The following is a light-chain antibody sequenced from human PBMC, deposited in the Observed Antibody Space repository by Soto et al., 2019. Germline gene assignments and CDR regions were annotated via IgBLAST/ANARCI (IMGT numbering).Light chain of an antibody. CDR1: QYINTR. V-gene: IGKV3-11*01. CDR3: HQRQSWPRT. CDR2: QTS. Sequence: EIVLTQSPVTLSLSPGDRVTLSCMASQYINTRLAWYQHRPGQAPRLLIYQTSIRAAGIPARFSASGSGTDFTLTISDVQPEDFALYYCHQRQSWPRTFGQGTKVDIK. J-gene: IGKJ1*01.